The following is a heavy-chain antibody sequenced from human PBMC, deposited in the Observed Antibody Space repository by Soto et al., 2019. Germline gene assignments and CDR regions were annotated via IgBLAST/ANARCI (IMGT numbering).Heavy chain of an antibody. J-gene: IGHJ4*02. CDR1: GGSFSGYY. CDR2: INHSGST. CDR3: AGTDSSGFFY. V-gene: IGHV4-34*01. D-gene: IGHD3-22*01. Sequence: QVQLQQWGAGLLKPSETLSLTCAVYGGSFSGYYWSWIRQPPGKGLEWIGEINHSGSTNYNPSLKSRVTVSVDTSKNQFYLKLSSVTAADTAVYYCAGTDSSGFFYWGQGTLVTVSS.